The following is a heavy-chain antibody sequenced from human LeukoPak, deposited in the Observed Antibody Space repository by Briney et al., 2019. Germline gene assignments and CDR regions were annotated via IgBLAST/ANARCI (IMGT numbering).Heavy chain of an antibody. V-gene: IGHV1-2*02. CDR1: GYTFTGYY. D-gene: IGHD1-1*01. CDR2: VNPNSGGT. Sequence: GASVKVSCKASGYTFTGYYMHWVRQAPGQGLEWMGWVNPNSGGTNYAQKFQGRVTMTRDTSISTAYMDLSRLRSDDTAVYYCARDLGNNWYGMYFFDYWGQGTLVTVSS. J-gene: IGHJ4*02. CDR3: ARDLGNNWYGMYFFDY.